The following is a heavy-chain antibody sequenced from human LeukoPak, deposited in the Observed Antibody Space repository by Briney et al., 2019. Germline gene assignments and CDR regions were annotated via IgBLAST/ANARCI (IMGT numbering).Heavy chain of an antibody. V-gene: IGHV3-7*03. Sequence: GGSLRLSCAASGFTFSSCWMSWVRQAPGKGLEWVANIKQDGSEKYYVDSVKGRFTISRDNAKNSLYLQMNSLRAEDTAVYYCARDCSSTSCYGYWGQGTLVTVSS. D-gene: IGHD2-2*01. J-gene: IGHJ4*02. CDR1: GFTFSSCW. CDR2: IKQDGSEK. CDR3: ARDCSSTSCYGY.